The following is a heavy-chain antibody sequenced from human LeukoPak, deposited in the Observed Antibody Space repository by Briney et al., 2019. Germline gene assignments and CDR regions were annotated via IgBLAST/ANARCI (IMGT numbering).Heavy chain of an antibody. Sequence: GGSLRLSCAVSGFTVNSNYMGWVRQAPGKGLEWVSVIYSSGDTNYADAVKGRFTISRHNSKNTLYLQMSGLRPDDTAVYYCAREGGGYDFWSGFSWFDPWGQGTLVTVSS. V-gene: IGHV3-53*04. CDR3: AREGGGYDFWSGFSWFDP. CDR2: IYSSGDT. D-gene: IGHD3-3*01. CDR1: GFTVNSNY. J-gene: IGHJ5*02.